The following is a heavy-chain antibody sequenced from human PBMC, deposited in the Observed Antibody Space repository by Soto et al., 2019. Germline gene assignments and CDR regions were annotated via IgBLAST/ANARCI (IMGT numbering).Heavy chain of an antibody. Sequence: QLQRQESGPGLVKPSETLSLTCTVSGGSISSSSYYWGWIRQPPGKGLEWIGSIYYSGSTYYNPSLKSRVTISVDTSKNQFSLKLSSVTAADTAVYYCARHPNSGDYGPTYNWFDPWGQGTLVTVSS. CDR3: ARHPNSGDYGPTYNWFDP. CDR2: IYYSGST. J-gene: IGHJ5*02. V-gene: IGHV4-39*01. CDR1: GGSISSSSYY. D-gene: IGHD4-17*01.